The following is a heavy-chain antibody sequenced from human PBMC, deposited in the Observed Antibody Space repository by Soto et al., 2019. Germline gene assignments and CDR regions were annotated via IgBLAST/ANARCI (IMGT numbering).Heavy chain of an antibody. Sequence: KSSETLSLTCAVSCGSISSGGYSWSWIRQPPGKGLEWIGYIYHSGSTYYNPSLKSRVTISVDRSKNQFSLKLSSVTAADTAVYYCAIVIDGYVLYWGQGTLVTAPQ. CDR2: IYHSGST. CDR1: CGSISSGGYS. J-gene: IGHJ4*02. V-gene: IGHV4-30-2*01. CDR3: AIVIDGYVLY. D-gene: IGHD5-12*01.